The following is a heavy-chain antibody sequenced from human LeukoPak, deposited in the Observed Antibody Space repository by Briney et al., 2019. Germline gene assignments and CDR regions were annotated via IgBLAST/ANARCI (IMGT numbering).Heavy chain of an antibody. J-gene: IGHJ4*02. CDR3: ARDKESRYYYDSSPFYYFDY. Sequence: GGSLRLSCAASGFTVSSNYMSWVRQAPGKGLEWVSVIYSGGSTYYADSVKGRFTISRDNSKNTLYLQMNSLRAEDTAVYYCARDKESRYYYDSSPFYYFDYWGQGTLVTVSS. D-gene: IGHD3-22*01. V-gene: IGHV3-66*01. CDR1: GFTVSSNY. CDR2: IYSGGST.